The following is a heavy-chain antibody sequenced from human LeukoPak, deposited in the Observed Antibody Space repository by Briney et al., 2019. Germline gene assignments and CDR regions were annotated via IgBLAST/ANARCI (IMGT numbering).Heavy chain of an antibody. D-gene: IGHD1-26*01. CDR1: GVPFNYYG. CDR2: IWYDGSYT. J-gene: IGHJ4*02. CDR3: AKDERPLVGANNTMDS. V-gene: IGHV3-33*06. Sequence: PGGSLRLSCTASGVPFNYYGMHWVRQAPGKGLEWVAVIWYDGSYTSYADSVKGRFTISRDNSKNTVYLQMNSLRAEDTAVYYCAKDERPLVGANNTMDSWGQGTLVTVSS.